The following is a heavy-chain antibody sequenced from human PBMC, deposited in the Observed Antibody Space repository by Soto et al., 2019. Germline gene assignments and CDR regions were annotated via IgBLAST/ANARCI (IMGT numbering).Heavy chain of an antibody. V-gene: IGHV4-4*02. D-gene: IGHD2-15*01. CDR3: ATQQELSSGYCSGGSCYPTWFDP. CDR2: IYHSGST. Sequence: QVQLQESGPGLVKPSGTLSLTCAVSGGSISSSNWWSWVRQPPGKGLEWIGEIYHSGSTNYNPSLKSRVTLAVDKSKNQFSLKLRSVTAADTAVYYCATQQELSSGYCSGGSCYPTWFDPWGQGTPVTVSS. CDR1: GGSISSSNW. J-gene: IGHJ5*02.